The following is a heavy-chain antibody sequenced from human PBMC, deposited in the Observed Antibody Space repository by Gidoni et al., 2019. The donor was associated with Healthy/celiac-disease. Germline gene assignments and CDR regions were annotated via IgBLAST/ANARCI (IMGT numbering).Heavy chain of an antibody. CDR3: ARDGYVTTVTTWGVVGLYFDY. CDR2: IWYDGSNK. J-gene: IGHJ4*02. D-gene: IGHD4-17*01. CDR1: GFTFSSSG. V-gene: IGHV3-33*01. Sequence: QVQLVESGGGVVQPGRSLRLSCAASGFTFSSSGLHWVRQAPGKGLVWVAVIWYDGSNKYYADSVKGRFTISRDNSKNTLYLQMNSLRAEDTAVYYCARDGYVTTVTTWGVVGLYFDYWGQGTLVTVSS.